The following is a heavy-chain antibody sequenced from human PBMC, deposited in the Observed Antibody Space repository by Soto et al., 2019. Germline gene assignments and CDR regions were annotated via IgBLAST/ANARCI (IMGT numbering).Heavy chain of an antibody. CDR3: ARAGPSGYRAFGALYGMDV. D-gene: IGHD3-3*01. CDR1: GGSFSSYA. Sequence: QVQLVQSGAEVKKPGSSVKVSCKASGGSFSSYAISWVRQSPGQGLEWMGGIIPIFGTANYAQKFQGRVTITADESTSTAYMELSSLRSEDTAVYYCARAGPSGYRAFGALYGMDVWGQGTTVTVSS. V-gene: IGHV1-69*12. J-gene: IGHJ6*02. CDR2: IIPIFGTA.